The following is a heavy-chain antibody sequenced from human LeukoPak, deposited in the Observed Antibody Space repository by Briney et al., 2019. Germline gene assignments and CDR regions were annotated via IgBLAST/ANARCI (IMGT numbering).Heavy chain of an antibody. Sequence: ASLKVPCKASNYTFTIFRISWVRQAPGHGLKLMGWISVYDCNTNYAQNFQVRISMTTDTATSTAYIELRSLRSDDTAMYYCARVRTWLDPWGQGTLVTVSS. CDR1: NYTFTIFR. J-gene: IGHJ5*02. V-gene: IGHV1-18*01. CDR3: ARVRTWLDP. CDR2: ISVYDCNT.